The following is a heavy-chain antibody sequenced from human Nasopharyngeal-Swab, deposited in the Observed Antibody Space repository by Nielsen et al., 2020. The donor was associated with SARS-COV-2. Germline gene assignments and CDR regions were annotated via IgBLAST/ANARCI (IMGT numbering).Heavy chain of an antibody. CDR2: IDHSGST. CDR3: ATRSGYNYGGGY. V-gene: IGHV4-34*01. D-gene: IGHD5-18*01. CDR1: GGSFSGYY. J-gene: IGHJ4*02. Sequence: SQTLSLTCAVYGGSFSGYYWSWIRQPPGKGLEWIGEIDHSGSTNSNPSLKSRVTISVDTSKNQFSLKVSSVTAADTAVYYCATRSGYNYGGGYWGQGTLVTVSS.